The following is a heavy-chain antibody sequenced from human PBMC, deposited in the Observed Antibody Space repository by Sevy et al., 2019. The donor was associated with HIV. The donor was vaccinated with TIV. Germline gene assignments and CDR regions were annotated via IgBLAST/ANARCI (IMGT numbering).Heavy chain of an antibody. CDR1: GFTFSSYW. CDR3: ARDHYYDYIWGSYRFLTHDAFDI. CDR2: IKQDGSEK. D-gene: IGHD3-16*02. V-gene: IGHV3-7*03. J-gene: IGHJ3*02. Sequence: GGSLRLSCAASGFTFSSYWMSWVRQAPGKGLEWVANIKQDGSEKYYVDSVKGRFTISRDNAKNSLHLQMNSLRAEDTAVYYCARDHYYDYIWGSYRFLTHDAFDIWGQGTMVTVS.